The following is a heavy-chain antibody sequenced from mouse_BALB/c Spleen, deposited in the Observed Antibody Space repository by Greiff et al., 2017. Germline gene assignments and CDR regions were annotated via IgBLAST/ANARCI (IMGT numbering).Heavy chain of an antibody. D-gene: IGHD2-4*01. CDR2: ILPGSGST. CDR1: GYTFSSYW. V-gene: IGHV1-9*01. J-gene: IGHJ3*01. CDR3: ARGKKYDLAAY. Sequence: QVQLQQSGAELMKPGASVKISCKATGYTFSSYWIEWVKQRPGHGLEWIGEILPGSGSTNYNEKFKGKATFTADTSSNTAYMQLSSLTSEDSAVYYCARGKKYDLAAYWGQGTLVTVSA.